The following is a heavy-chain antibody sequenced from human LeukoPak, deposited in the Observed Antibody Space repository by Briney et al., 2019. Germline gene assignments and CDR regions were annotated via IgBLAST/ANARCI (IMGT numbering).Heavy chain of an antibody. J-gene: IGHJ6*03. CDR2: IYYSGST. V-gene: IGHV4-39*07. Sequence: SETLSLTCTVSGGSISSSSYYWGWIRQPPGKGLEWIGSIYYSGSTYYNPSLKSRVTISVDTSKNQFSLKLSSVTAADTAVYYCARRPGGYYYTHYYYYMDVWGKGTTVTISS. D-gene: IGHD3-22*01. CDR1: GGSISSSSYY. CDR3: ARRPGGYYYTHYYYYMDV.